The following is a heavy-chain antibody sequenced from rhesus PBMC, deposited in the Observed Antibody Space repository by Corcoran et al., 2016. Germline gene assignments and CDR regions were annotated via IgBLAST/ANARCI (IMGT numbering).Heavy chain of an antibody. CDR1: GGSFSGGYD. V-gene: IGHV4-76*01. D-gene: IGHD2-27*01. CDR3: ARHQSGGCSGISCYGDRFDV. J-gene: IGHJ5-1*01. CDR2: LYGRGGST. Sequence: QLQESGPGLVKHSETLSLTCAVSGGSFSGGYDWSWIRHPPGKGLEWCGDLYGRGGSTKNNPSRRNLGTISKDTTKTHISLKLSAVSAADTAVYVCARHQSGGCSGISCYGDRFDVWGPGVLVTVSS.